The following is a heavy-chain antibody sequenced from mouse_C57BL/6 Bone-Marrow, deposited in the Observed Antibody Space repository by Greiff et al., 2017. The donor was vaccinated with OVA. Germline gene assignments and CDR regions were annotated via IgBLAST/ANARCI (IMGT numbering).Heavy chain of an antibody. CDR1: GFNIKDDY. CDR3: TTHCGSSFNWYCDV. J-gene: IGHJ1*03. Sequence: VQLQQSGAELVRPGASVKLSCTASGFNIKDDYLHWVKQRPEQGLEWIGWIDPENGDTEYASKFQGKATITADTSSNTAYLQLSSLTSEDTAVYDCTTHCGSSFNWYCDVWGTGTTVTVSS. V-gene: IGHV14-4*01. CDR2: IDPENGDT. D-gene: IGHD1-1*01.